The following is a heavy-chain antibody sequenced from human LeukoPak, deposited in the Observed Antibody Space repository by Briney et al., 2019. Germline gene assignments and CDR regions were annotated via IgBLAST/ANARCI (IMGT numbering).Heavy chain of an antibody. CDR1: GGSISSYY. CDR2: IYYSGST. Sequence: PSETLSLTCTVSGGSISSYYWSWIRQPPGKGLEWIGYIYYSGSTNYNPSLKNRVTISVNTSKNQFSLKLSSVTAADTAVYYCARISGGYLPFYWGQGTLVTVSS. J-gene: IGHJ4*02. D-gene: IGHD3-22*01. CDR3: ARISGGYLPFY. V-gene: IGHV4-59*08.